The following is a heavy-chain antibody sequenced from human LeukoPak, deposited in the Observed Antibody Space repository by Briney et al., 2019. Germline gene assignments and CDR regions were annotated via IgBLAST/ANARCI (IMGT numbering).Heavy chain of an antibody. CDR1: GFTFSSYA. CDR3: AKDEGQRHYYGSGSYSPYYFDY. CDR2: ISGSGGST. D-gene: IGHD3-10*01. Sequence: GGSLRLSCAASGFTFSSYAMSWVRQAPGKGLEWVSAISGSGGSTYYADSVEGRFTISRDNSKNTLYLQMNSLRAEDTAVYYCAKDEGQRHYYGSGSYSPYYFDYWGQGTLVTVSS. J-gene: IGHJ4*02. V-gene: IGHV3-23*01.